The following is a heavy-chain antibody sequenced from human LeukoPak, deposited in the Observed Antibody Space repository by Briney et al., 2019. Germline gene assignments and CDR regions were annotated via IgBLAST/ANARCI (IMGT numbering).Heavy chain of an antibody. CDR3: RTDPTFYYDSSGYSQWFDP. J-gene: IGHJ5*02. D-gene: IGHD3-22*01. CDR2: IKSKTDGGTT. Sequence: ASLRLCCAASGFTFSNSLMCLVRHAGGGGLEWVGRIKSKTDGGTTHYAAPINGRITISRDDTKNTLYLQINSLKTEDTAVYYCRTDPTFYYDSSGYSQWFDPWGEGTLVTVSS. V-gene: IGHV3-15*01. CDR1: GFTFSNSL.